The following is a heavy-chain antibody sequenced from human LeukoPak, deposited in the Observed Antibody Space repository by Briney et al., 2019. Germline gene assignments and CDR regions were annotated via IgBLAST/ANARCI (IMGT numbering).Heavy chain of an antibody. Sequence: GGSLRLSCAASGFTFSSYWMHWVRQAPGKGLVWVSRINTDGSETSSADSVKGRFTISRDNSKNTLYLQMNSLRAEDTAVYYCANRRGLSPLGWGQGTLVTVSS. J-gene: IGHJ4*02. CDR3: ANRRGLSPLG. D-gene: IGHD1-14*01. CDR2: INTDGSET. V-gene: IGHV3-74*01. CDR1: GFTFSSYW.